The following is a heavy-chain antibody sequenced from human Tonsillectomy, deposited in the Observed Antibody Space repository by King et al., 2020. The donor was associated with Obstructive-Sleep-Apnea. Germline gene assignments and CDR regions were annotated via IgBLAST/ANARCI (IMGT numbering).Heavy chain of an antibody. V-gene: IGHV1-2*02. J-gene: IGHJ4*02. CDR3: ARGIGGLGHYDILTGDASTIDY. Sequence: VQLVESGAEVKKPGASVKVSCKSSGYTFTDYFMHWVRQAPGQGLEWMGWINPNSDGTNYALKFQGRVTMTRDTSISTAYMELSRLRSDDTALYYCARGIGGLGHYDILTGDASTIDYWGQGTLVTVSS. CDR1: GYTFTDYF. D-gene: IGHD3-9*01. CDR2: INPNSDGT.